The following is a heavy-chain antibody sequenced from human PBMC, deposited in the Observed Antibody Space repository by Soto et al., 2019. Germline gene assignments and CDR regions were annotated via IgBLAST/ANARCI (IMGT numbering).Heavy chain of an antibody. CDR3: AREDYDILTGYQNNNWFDP. V-gene: IGHV3-21*01. CDR1: GFTFSSYS. J-gene: IGHJ5*02. Sequence: GGSLRLSCAASGFTFSSYSMNWVRQAPGKGLEWVSSISSSSSYIYYADSVKGRFTISRDNAKNSLYLQRNSLRAEDTAVYYCAREDYDILTGYQNNNWFDPWGQGTLVTVSS. D-gene: IGHD3-9*01. CDR2: ISSSSSYI.